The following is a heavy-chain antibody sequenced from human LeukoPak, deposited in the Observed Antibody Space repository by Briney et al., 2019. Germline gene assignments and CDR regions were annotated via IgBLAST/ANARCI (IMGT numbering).Heavy chain of an antibody. CDR1: GGSISSSSYY. CDR3: ARDPTAYYDSSGAREHDAFDI. J-gene: IGHJ3*02. CDR2: IYYSGST. V-gene: IGHV4-39*07. Sequence: SSETLSLTCTVSGGSISSSSYYWGWIRQPPGKGLEWIGSIYYSGSTYYNPSLKSRVTISVDTSKNQFSLKLSSVTAADTAVYYCARDPTAYYDSSGAREHDAFDIWGQGTMVTVSS. D-gene: IGHD3-22*01.